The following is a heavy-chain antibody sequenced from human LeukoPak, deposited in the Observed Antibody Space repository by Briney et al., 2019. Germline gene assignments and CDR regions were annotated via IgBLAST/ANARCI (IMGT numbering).Heavy chain of an antibody. V-gene: IGHV1-24*01. J-gene: IGHJ5*02. CDR3: ATDSRPYYGLNWFDP. Sequence: ASVKVSCKVSGYTLTELSMHWVRQAPGKGLEWMGGFDPEDGETIYAQKFQGRVTMTEDTSTDTAYMELSSLRSEDTAVYYCATDSRPYYGLNWFDPWGQGTLVTVSS. CDR1: GYTLTELS. D-gene: IGHD3-10*01. CDR2: FDPEDGET.